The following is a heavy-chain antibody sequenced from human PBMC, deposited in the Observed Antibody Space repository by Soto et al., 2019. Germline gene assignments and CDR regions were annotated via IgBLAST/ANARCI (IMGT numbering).Heavy chain of an antibody. V-gene: IGHV3-23*01. D-gene: IGHD3-10*01. CDR1: GFTFSSYA. CDR3: AKGEYYGSGSYWTLGAFDY. Sequence: GGSLRLSCVASGFTFSSYAMSWVRQAPGKGLEWVSAYYADSVKGRFTISRDNSKNTLYLQMDSLRAEDTAVYYCAKGEYYGSGSYWTLGAFDYWGQGTLVTVSS. J-gene: IGHJ4*02.